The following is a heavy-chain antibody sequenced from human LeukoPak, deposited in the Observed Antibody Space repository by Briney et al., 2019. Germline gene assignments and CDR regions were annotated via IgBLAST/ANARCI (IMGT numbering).Heavy chain of an antibody. J-gene: IGHJ4*02. CDR1: GDSVSSNTAA. Sequence: SQTLSLTCAISGDSVSSNTAAWNWIRQSPSRGLEWLGRTYSRSKWYNDYALSVKSRITINPDTSKNRFSLQLNSVTPEDTAVYYCARGGGIAARVGSFIMDYWGQGTLVTVSS. CDR3: ARGGGIAARVGSFIMDY. CDR2: TYSRSKWYN. V-gene: IGHV6-1*01. D-gene: IGHD6-6*01.